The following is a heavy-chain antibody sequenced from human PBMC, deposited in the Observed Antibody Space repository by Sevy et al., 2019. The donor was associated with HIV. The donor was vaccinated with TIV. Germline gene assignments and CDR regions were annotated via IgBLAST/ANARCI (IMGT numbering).Heavy chain of an antibody. J-gene: IGHJ4*02. CDR1: GFTFSTYS. Sequence: GGSLRLSCVASGFTFSTYSMNWVRQAPGKGLEWVSSISSSSSNYIYYADSVKGRFTISRDNAKNSLYLHMNSLRAEDTAVYYCARDDIVARDYFDYWGQGTLVTVSS. V-gene: IGHV3-21*01. D-gene: IGHD2-15*01. CDR2: ISSSSSNYI. CDR3: ARDDIVARDYFDY.